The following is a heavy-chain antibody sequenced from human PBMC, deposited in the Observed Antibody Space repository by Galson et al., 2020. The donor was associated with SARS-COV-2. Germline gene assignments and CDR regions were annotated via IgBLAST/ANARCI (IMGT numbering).Heavy chain of an antibody. V-gene: IGHV3-33*01. J-gene: IGHJ4*02. D-gene: IGHD1-26*01. CDR1: GFTFSSYG. Sequence: LSLTCAASGFTFSSYGMHWVRQAPGKGLEWVAVIWYDGSNKYYADSVKGQFTISRDNSKNTLYLQMNSLRAEDTAVYYCARDLLGATYFDYWGQGTLVTVSS. CDR3: ARDLLGATYFDY. CDR2: IWYDGSNK.